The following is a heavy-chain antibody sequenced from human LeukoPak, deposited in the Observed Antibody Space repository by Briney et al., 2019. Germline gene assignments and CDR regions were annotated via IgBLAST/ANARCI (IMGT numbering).Heavy chain of an antibody. Sequence: PGGSLRLSCAASGFTFSSYSMNWVRQPPGKGLECVAHISRSGENVQYADSVKGRFTISRDITKNSLYLQMNSLRDEDTAVYYCAKDEGRPEYWGQGTLVTVSS. J-gene: IGHJ4*02. CDR1: GFTFSSYS. CDR2: ISRSGENV. V-gene: IGHV3-48*02. CDR3: AKDEGRPEY.